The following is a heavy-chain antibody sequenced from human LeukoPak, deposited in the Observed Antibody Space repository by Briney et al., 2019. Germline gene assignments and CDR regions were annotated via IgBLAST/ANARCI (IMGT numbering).Heavy chain of an antibody. J-gene: IGHJ4*02. CDR3: ATRGTEAGGPSPFDN. CDR2: VSTDGSYT. Sequence: GGSLRLSCAASGFTFRNYRMHWVRQVPGKGLVWVSGVSTDGSYTIYADSVKGRFTISRDNAKNTLYLQMNSLRVEDTPVYYCATRGTEAGGPSPFDNWGQGTLVTVSS. CDR1: GFTFRNYR. V-gene: IGHV3-74*01. D-gene: IGHD6-13*01.